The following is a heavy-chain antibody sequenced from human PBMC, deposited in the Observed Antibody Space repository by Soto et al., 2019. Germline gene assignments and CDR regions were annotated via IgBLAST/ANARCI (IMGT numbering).Heavy chain of an antibody. CDR1: SGPTSSHN. D-gene: IGHD3-10*01. J-gene: IGHJ6*02. CDR2: VYNTGGT. Sequence: QEQLQQSGPGLVKPSETLSLTCTVSSGPTSSHNWGWIRQPPGRGLEWIGYVYNTGGTSYNPTLRSRITISAATSTKNISRTLSSVTAADTAVYYCVRQGIGPLHGLVDVWGQGTTVSVSS. CDR3: VRQGIGPLHGLVDV. V-gene: IGHV4-59*08.